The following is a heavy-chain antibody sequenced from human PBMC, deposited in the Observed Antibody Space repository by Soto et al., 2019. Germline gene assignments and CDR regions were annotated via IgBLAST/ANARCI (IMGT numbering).Heavy chain of an antibody. J-gene: IGHJ4*02. Sequence: EVQLVETGGGLVQPGGSLRLSCAASGFSVITNYMSWVRQAPGKGLEWVSLIHSGGNTYFADSVKGRFTISRDSSKNTLYLQMNSLRSEDTAMYFCARDFTSWGQGTLVTVSS. V-gene: IGHV3-53*02. CDR1: GFSVITNY. CDR2: IHSGGNT. CDR3: ARDFTS.